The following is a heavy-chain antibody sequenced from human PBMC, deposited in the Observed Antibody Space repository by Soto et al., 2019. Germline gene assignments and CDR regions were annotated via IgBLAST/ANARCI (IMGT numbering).Heavy chain of an antibody. CDR1: GFTFSSYG. CDR3: AKDLSSGSYSSRWYFVYYYGMDV. J-gene: IGHJ6*02. V-gene: IGHV3-30*18. D-gene: IGHD6-13*01. Sequence: QVQLVESGGGVVQPGRSLRLSCAASGFTFSSYGMHWVRQAPGKGLEWVAVISYDGSNKYYADSVKGRFTISRDNSKNTQYLQMNSLRAEDTAVYYCAKDLSSGSYSSRWYFVYYYGMDVWGQWTTVTVSS. CDR2: ISYDGSNK.